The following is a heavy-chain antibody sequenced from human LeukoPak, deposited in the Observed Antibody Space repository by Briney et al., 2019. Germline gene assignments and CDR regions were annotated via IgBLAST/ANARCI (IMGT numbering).Heavy chain of an antibody. CDR3: AREWESPYYFDY. Sequence: GGSLRLSCAASGFTFSSYAMSWVRQAPGKGLEWVSAISGSGGSTYYADSVKGRFTISRDNSKNSLYLQMNSLRAEDTAVYYCAREWESPYYFDYWGQGTLVTVSS. V-gene: IGHV3-23*01. CDR1: GFTFSSYA. CDR2: ISGSGGST. D-gene: IGHD1-26*01. J-gene: IGHJ4*02.